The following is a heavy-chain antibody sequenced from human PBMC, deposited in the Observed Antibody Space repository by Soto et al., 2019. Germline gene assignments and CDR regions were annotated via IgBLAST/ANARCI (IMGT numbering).Heavy chain of an antibody. D-gene: IGHD1-7*01. V-gene: IGHV3-23*01. CDR1: GSTFSTYA. CDR2: ISANGQGI. CDR3: AKDRNYPRDQFHY. J-gene: IGHJ4*02. Sequence: GSLRPTCAASGSTFSTYALSWVRQAPGKGLEWVSAISANGQGIYYADSVRGRFTISRDNSKNTIFPHMDSLRAEDTAVYYCAKDRNYPRDQFHYWGQGTLVTVSS.